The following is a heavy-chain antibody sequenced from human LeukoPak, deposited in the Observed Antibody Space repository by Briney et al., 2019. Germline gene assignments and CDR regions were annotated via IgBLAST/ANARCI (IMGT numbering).Heavy chain of an antibody. CDR3: ARRFSTRLRFWPGGSGSYGWFDP. CDR1: GGSISRSRDY. CDR2: IYYSGST. D-gene: IGHD3-10*01. V-gene: IGHV4-39*07. Sequence: SETLSLTCTVSGGSISRSRDYWGWIRQPPGKGLEWIGSIYYSGSTNYNPSLKSRVTISVDTSKNQFSLKLSSVTAADTAVYYCARRFSTRLRFWPGGSGSYGWFDPWGQGTLVTVSS. J-gene: IGHJ5*02.